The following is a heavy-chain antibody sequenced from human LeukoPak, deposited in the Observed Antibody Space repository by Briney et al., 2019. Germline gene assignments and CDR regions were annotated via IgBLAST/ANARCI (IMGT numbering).Heavy chain of an antibody. Sequence: GGSLRLSCAASGFTFSSYEMNWVRQAPGKGLEWASYISSSGSTIYYADSVKGRFTISRDNAKNSLYLQMNSLRAEDTAVYYCARVPLWFGEDYFDYWGQGTLVTVSS. V-gene: IGHV3-48*03. J-gene: IGHJ4*02. CDR3: ARVPLWFGEDYFDY. CDR1: GFTFSSYE. D-gene: IGHD3-10*01. CDR2: ISSSGSTI.